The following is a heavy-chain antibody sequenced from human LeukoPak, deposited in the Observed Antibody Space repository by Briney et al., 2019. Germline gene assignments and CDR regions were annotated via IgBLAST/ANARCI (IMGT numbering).Heavy chain of an antibody. D-gene: IGHD4-17*01. Sequence: ASVKVSCKASGGTFSSYAISWVRQAPGQGLEWMGRIIPIFGTANYAQKFQGRVTITTDESTSTAYMEMSSLRSEDTAVYYCARDRHGDFDYWGQGTRVTVSS. V-gene: IGHV1-69*05. CDR3: ARDRHGDFDY. CDR2: IIPIFGTA. CDR1: GGTFSSYA. J-gene: IGHJ4*02.